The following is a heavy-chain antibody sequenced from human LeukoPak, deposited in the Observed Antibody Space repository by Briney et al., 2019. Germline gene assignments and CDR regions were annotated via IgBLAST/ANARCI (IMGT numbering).Heavy chain of an antibody. Sequence: PSETLSLTCAVYGGSFSGYYWSWIRQPPGKGLEWIGEINHSGTTNYNPSLESRVTISVDTSKNQLSLKLRSVTAADTAVYYCASSKYCNSTTCIDYWGQGTLVTVSS. J-gene: IGHJ4*02. CDR2: INHSGTT. D-gene: IGHD2-2*01. V-gene: IGHV4-34*01. CDR1: GGSFSGYY. CDR3: ASSKYCNSTTCIDY.